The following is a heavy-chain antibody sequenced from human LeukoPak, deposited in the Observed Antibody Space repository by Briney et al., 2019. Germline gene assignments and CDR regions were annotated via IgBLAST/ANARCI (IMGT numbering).Heavy chain of an antibody. J-gene: IGHJ3*02. Sequence: GGSLRLSCAASGFTFSSYAMSWVRQAPGKGLEWVSVIYSGGGTDYSDSVKGRFTISRDNSKNTLYLQMNSLRAEDTAVYYCARAVGVTAIHNAFDIWGQGTMVTVSS. CDR3: ARAVGVTAIHNAFDI. CDR1: GFTFSSYA. CDR2: IYSGGGT. D-gene: IGHD2-21*02. V-gene: IGHV3-66*02.